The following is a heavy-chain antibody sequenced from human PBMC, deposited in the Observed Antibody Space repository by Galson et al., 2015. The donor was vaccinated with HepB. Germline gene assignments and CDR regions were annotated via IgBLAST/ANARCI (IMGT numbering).Heavy chain of an antibody. V-gene: IGHV1-18*01. CDR1: GYTFPTYG. Sequence: SAKVSCKASGYTFPTYGITWVRQAPGQGLEWMGWISAYNGNTNYAQKLQGRVTVTTDTSTSTAYMELTSLRSDDTAVYYCARAVTRYYYDTSGSYYFDYWGQGTLVTVSS. J-gene: IGHJ4*02. CDR3: ARAVTRYYYDTSGSYYFDY. CDR2: ISAYNGNT. D-gene: IGHD3-22*01.